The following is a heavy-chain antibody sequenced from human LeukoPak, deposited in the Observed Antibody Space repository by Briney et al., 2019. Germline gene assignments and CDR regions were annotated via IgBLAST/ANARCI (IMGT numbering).Heavy chain of an antibody. CDR3: ARGPEYQVLINWFDS. J-gene: IGHJ5*01. D-gene: IGHD2-2*01. V-gene: IGHV3-7*01. CDR2: IKQDGSEK. Sequence: GGSLRLSCAASGFTFSSYWMSWVRQAPGKGLEWVANIKQDGSEKYYVDSVKGRFTISRDNAKNSLYLQMNSLRGEDTAVYYCARGPEYQVLINWFDSWGQGTLVTVSS. CDR1: GFTFSSYW.